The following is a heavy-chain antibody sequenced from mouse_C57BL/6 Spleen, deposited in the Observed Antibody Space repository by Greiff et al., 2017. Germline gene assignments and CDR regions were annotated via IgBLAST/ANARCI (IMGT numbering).Heavy chain of an antibody. V-gene: IGHV1-82*01. CDR1: GYAFSSSW. CDR3: ARCGRILYYAMDY. Sequence: VQLQQSGPELVKPGASVKISCKASGYAFSSSWMNWVKQRPGKGLEWIGRIYPGDGDTNYNGKFKGKATLTADKSSSTAYMQRSSLTSEDSAVYFCARCGRILYYAMDYWGQGTSVTVSS. D-gene: IGHD1-1*01. CDR2: IYPGDGDT. J-gene: IGHJ4*01.